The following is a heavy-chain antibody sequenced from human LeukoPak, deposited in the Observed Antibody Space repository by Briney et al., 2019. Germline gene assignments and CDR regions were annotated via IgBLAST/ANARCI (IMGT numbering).Heavy chain of an antibody. CDR2: IYYSGST. J-gene: IGHJ4*02. Sequence: SETLSLTCTVSGGPISSSSYYWGWIRQPPGKGLEWTGSIYYSGSTNYNPSLKSRVTISVDTSKNQFSLKLSSVTAADTAVYYCARVRNTAMRLPYYFDYWGQGTLVTVSS. CDR1: GGPISSSSYY. CDR3: ARVRNTAMRLPYYFDY. D-gene: IGHD5-18*01. V-gene: IGHV4-39*07.